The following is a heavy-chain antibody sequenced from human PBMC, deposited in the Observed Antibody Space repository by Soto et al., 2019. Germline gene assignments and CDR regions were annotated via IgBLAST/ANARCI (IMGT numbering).Heavy chain of an antibody. D-gene: IGHD1-1*01. CDR2: IRSSGDRT. CDR1: GFTFSSYA. Sequence: EVQLLESGGGLVQPGGSLRLSCAASGFTFSSYAMSWVLQAPGKGLEWVSVIRSSGDRTYYADSVKGRFTISRDNSKNTLYMQMNSLRAEDTAVYYCAKQQGPGTPYYYAMDVWGQGTTVTVSS. V-gene: IGHV3-23*01. J-gene: IGHJ6*02. CDR3: AKQQGPGTPYYYAMDV.